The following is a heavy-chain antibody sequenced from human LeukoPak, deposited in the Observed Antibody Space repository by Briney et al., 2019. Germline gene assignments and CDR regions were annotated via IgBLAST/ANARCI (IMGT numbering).Heavy chain of an antibody. D-gene: IGHD1-20*01. J-gene: IGHJ3*02. CDR3: AIITGTTADAFDI. CDR2: ISSSSGTI. V-gene: IGHV3-48*03. CDR1: GFTFSSYE. Sequence: GGSLRLSWAASGFTFSSYEMNWVRQAPGKGLEWVSYISSSSGTIYYADSVKGRFTISRDNAKNSLYLQMNSLRAEDTAVYYCAIITGTTADAFDIWGQGTMVTASS.